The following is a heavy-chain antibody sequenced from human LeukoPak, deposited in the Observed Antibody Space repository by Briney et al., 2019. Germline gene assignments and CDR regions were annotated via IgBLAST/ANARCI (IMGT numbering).Heavy chain of an antibody. D-gene: IGHD2-2*01. CDR3: ARVLPVVPATSFDN. J-gene: IGHJ4*02. CDR1: AFTVSSSY. Sequence: PGGSLRLSCAASAFTVSSSYMSWVRQAPGKGLEWVSIIYSSGSTYYADSVKGRFTISRDYSKNTLYLQMNSLRAEDTAVYYCARVLPVVPATSFDNWGQGTLVTVSS. V-gene: IGHV3-66*01. CDR2: IYSSGST.